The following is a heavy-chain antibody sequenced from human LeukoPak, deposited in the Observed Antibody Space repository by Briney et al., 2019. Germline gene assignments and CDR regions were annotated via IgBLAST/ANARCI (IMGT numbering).Heavy chain of an antibody. CDR3: ARDRTEDIVAIPDAFDI. J-gene: IGHJ3*02. CDR2: ISSSGSTI. CDR1: GLTFSDYY. Sequence: GGSLRLSCAASGLTFSDYYMSWIRQAPGKGLEWVSYISSSGSTIYYADSVKGRFTISRDNAKNSLYLQMNSLRAEDTAVYYCARDRTEDIVAIPDAFDIWGQGTMVTVSS. D-gene: IGHD5-12*01. V-gene: IGHV3-11*01.